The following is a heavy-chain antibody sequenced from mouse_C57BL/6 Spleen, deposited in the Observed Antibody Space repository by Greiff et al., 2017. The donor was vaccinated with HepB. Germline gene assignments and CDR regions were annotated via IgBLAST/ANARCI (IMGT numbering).Heavy chain of an antibody. V-gene: IGHV2-5*01. CDR1: GFSLTSYG. CDR2: IWRGGST. Sequence: QVQLKESGPGLVQPSQSLSITCTVSGFSLTSYGVHWVRQSPGKGLEWLGVIWRGGSTDYNAAFMSRLSITKDNSKSQVFFKMNSLQADDTAIYYCAKEGGLRHYAMDYWGQGTSVTVSS. D-gene: IGHD2-4*01. CDR3: AKEGGLRHYAMDY. J-gene: IGHJ4*01.